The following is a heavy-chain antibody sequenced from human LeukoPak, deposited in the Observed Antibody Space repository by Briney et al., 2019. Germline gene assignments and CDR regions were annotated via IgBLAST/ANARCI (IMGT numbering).Heavy chain of an antibody. CDR3: ARGPGYCSSTSCYNYYYYYYMDV. CDR2: IIPIFGTA. V-gene: IGHV1-69*13. D-gene: IGHD2-2*02. CDR1: GGTFSSYA. Sequence: ASVKVSCKASGGTFSSYAISWVRQAPGQGLEWMGGIIPIFGTANYAQKSQGRVTITADESTSTAYMELSSLRSEDTAVYYCARGPGYCSSTSCYNYYYYYYMDVWGKGTTVTVSS. J-gene: IGHJ6*03.